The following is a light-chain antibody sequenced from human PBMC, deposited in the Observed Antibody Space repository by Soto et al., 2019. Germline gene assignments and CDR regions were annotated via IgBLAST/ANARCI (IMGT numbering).Light chain of an antibody. CDR3: QQSRRT. Sequence: EIVMTQSPATLSVSPGERATLSCRASQSVSSNLAWYQQKPGQAPRLLIYGASTRATCIPARFSGSGSGTEFTLTISSLQSEDFAVYYCQQSRRTFGQGTKVEIK. V-gene: IGKV3-15*01. CDR2: GAS. J-gene: IGKJ1*01. CDR1: QSVSSN.